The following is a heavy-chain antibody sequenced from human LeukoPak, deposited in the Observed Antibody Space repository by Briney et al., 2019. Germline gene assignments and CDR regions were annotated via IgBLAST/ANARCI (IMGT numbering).Heavy chain of an antibody. CDR1: GGSISSYY. D-gene: IGHD3-22*01. CDR3: ARGAEGDDLDYYDSSGYPFDP. CDR2: IYTSGST. V-gene: IGHV4-4*07. Sequence: PSETLSLTCTVSGGSISSYYWSWIRQPAGKGLEWIGRIYTSGSTNYNPSLKSRVTMSVDTSKNQFSLKLSSVTAADTAVYYCARGAEGDDLDYYDSSGYPFDPWGQGTLVTVSS. J-gene: IGHJ5*02.